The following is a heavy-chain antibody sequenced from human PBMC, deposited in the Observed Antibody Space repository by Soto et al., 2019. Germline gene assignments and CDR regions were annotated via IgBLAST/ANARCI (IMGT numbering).Heavy chain of an antibody. CDR3: ANGDPGH. J-gene: IGHJ4*02. Sequence: QVQLVQSGAEVKKPGASVKVSCKASGYTFTSDDINWVRQAPGQGLEWMGWMNPNSGNTGFAKNSQGRVTLTRNNSISTAYIELRSLGSDDTAIYYCANGDPGHWGQGTLVTVSS. CDR2: MNPNSGNT. CDR1: GYTFTSDD. V-gene: IGHV1-8*01. D-gene: IGHD3-3*01.